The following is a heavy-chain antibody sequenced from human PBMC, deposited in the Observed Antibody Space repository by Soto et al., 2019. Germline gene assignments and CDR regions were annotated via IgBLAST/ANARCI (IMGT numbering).Heavy chain of an antibody. J-gene: IGHJ4*02. CDR1: GFTFNSYD. V-gene: IGHV3-48*02. Sequence: EVQLVESGGDLVQPGGSLRLSCTASGFTFNSYDMNWVRQAPGKGLEWISYISSSGTIYYADSVKGRFTISRDNAKNSLYLQMNSLRDDDTAVYYCARGGYDYRNFADWGQGTLVTVSS. D-gene: IGHD5-12*01. CDR2: ISSSGTI. CDR3: ARGGYDYRNFAD.